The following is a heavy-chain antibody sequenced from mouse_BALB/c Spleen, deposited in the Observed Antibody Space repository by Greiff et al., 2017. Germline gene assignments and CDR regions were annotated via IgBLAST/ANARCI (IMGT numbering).Heavy chain of an antibody. CDR3: ARREYVDAMDY. D-gene: IGHD5-1*01. V-gene: IGHV5-17*02. CDR2: ISSGSSTI. J-gene: IGHJ4*01. CDR1: GFTFSSFG. Sequence: EVKLMESGGGLVQPGGSRKLSCAASGFTFSSFGMHWVRQAPEKGLEWVAYISSGSSTIYYADTVKGRFTISRDNPKNTLFLQMTSLRSEDTAMYYCARREYVDAMDYWGQGTSVTVSS.